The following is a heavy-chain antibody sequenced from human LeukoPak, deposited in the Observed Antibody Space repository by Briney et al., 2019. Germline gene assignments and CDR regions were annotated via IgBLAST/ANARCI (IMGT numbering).Heavy chain of an antibody. V-gene: IGHV1-18*01. CDR3: ARSPGSIAVAGTGDY. D-gene: IGHD6-19*01. CDR1: GYTFTSYG. Sequence: VASVKVSCKASGYTFTSYGISWVRQAPGQGLEWMGWISAYNGNTNYAQKLQGRVTMTTDTSTSTAYMELRSLRSDDTAAYYCARSPGSIAVAGTGDYWGQGTLVTVSS. CDR2: ISAYNGNT. J-gene: IGHJ4*02.